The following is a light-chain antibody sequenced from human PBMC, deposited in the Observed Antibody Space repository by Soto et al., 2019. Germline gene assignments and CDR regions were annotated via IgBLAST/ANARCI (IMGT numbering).Light chain of an antibody. J-gene: IGLJ3*02. CDR2: EVN. CDR3: CSYTSSETVV. CDR1: NSDVGKYDF. V-gene: IGLV2-23*02. Sequence: QSVLTQPASVSGTPGQSITISCTGTNSDVGKYDFASWYQHYPDKAPKFIIYEVNKRPSGVSHRFSGSKSGSTASLTISGLQAEDEAHYYCCSYTSSETVVFGGGTKVTVL.